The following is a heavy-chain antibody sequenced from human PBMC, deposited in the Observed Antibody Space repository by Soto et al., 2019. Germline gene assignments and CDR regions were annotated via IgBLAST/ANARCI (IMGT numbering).Heavy chain of an antibody. CDR1: GGTFSSYA. CDR2: IIPIFGTE. CDR3: ARDRIAGSKYYYGMDV. Sequence: QVQLVQSGAEVKKPGSSVRVSCKASGGTFSSYAISWVRQAPGQGLEWMGGIIPIFGTENYAQKFQGRVPLTADESKSTADMELRSMRSEDTAVYYFARDRIAGSKYYYGMDVWWEGAPVTVSS. D-gene: IGHD6-13*01. J-gene: IGHJ6*01. V-gene: IGHV1-69*01.